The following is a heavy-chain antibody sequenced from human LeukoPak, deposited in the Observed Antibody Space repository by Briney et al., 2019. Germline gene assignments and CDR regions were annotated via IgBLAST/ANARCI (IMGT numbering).Heavy chain of an antibody. Sequence: ASVKVSCKASGGTFSSYTISWVRQAPGQGLEWMGRIIPILGIANYAQKFQGRVTITADKSTSTAYMELSSLRSEDTAVYYCARGPIVATIKPRYYFDYWGQGTLVTVSS. CDR3: ARGPIVATIKPRYYFDY. J-gene: IGHJ4*02. CDR1: GGTFSSYT. D-gene: IGHD5-12*01. V-gene: IGHV1-69*02. CDR2: IIPILGIA.